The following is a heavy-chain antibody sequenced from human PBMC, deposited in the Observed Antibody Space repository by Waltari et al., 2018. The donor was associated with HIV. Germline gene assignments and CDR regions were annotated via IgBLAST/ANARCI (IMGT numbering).Heavy chain of an antibody. Sequence: QVPLVESGGGVVQPGGSLSLSCPAPGFTFLRWCMRWFRRAPGTGREWVAVISYYGDNKYYADSVKGRFTISRDNSKNTLYLQMNSLRVEDTAVYYCAKGASGWSPGYWGQGTLVTVSS. D-gene: IGHD6-19*01. CDR1: GFTFLRWC. V-gene: IGHV3-30*18. J-gene: IGHJ4*02. CDR3: AKGASGWSPGY. CDR2: ISYYGDNK.